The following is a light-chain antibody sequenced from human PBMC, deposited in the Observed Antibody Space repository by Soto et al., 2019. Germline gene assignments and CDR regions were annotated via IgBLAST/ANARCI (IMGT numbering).Light chain of an antibody. CDR3: QQYHNWPPYT. J-gene: IGKJ2*01. V-gene: IGKV3-15*01. CDR2: GAD. CDR1: QGVNSN. Sequence: EIVMTQSPVTLSVSPGERATLSCRASQGVNSNVAWYQQKPGQAPRLLIYGADTRATGVPARFSGSGSGTEFNLTISSLQSEDFAVYYCQQYHNWPPYTFGQGTKVDIK.